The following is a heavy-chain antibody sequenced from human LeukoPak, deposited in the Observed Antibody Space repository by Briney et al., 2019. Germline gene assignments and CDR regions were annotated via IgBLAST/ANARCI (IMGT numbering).Heavy chain of an antibody. J-gene: IGHJ5*02. CDR1: GGSISSSSYY. CDR3: ARHIRGTGYWFDP. D-gene: IGHD3-16*01. Sequence: SETLSLTCTVSGGSISSSSYYWGWIRQPPGKGLEWIGSIYYSGSTYHNPSLKSRVTISVDTSKNQFSLKLSSVTAADTAVYYCARHIRGTGYWFDPWGQGTLVTVSS. CDR2: IYYSGST. V-gene: IGHV4-39*01.